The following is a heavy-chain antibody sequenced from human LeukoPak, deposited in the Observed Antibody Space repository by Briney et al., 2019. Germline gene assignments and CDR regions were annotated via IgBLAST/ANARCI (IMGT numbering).Heavy chain of an antibody. CDR3: ARDPKGIVVVPAAVQDDY. CDR2: MNPSGGST. Sequence: ASVKVSCKASGYTFTSYYMHWVRQAPGQGLEWMGIMNPSGGSTSYAQKFQGRVTMTRDTSTSTVYMELSSLRSEDTAVYYCARDPKGIVVVPAAVQDDYWGQGTLVTVSS. V-gene: IGHV1-46*01. CDR1: GYTFTSYY. D-gene: IGHD2-2*01. J-gene: IGHJ4*02.